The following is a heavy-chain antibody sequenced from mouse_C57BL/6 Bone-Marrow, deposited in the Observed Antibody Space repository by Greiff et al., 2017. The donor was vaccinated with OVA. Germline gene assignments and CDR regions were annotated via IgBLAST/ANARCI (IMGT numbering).Heavy chain of an antibody. J-gene: IGHJ3*01. CDR2: IDPSDSET. CDR1: GYTFTSYW. CDR3: PRDKAGPWFAY. Sequence: QVQLQQPGAELVRPGSSVKLSCKASGYTFTSYWMHWVKQRPIQGLEWIGNIDPSDSETHYNQKFKDKATLTVDKSSSTAYMQLSSLTSEDSAVYCCPRDKAGPWFAYWGQGTLVTVSA. V-gene: IGHV1-52*01. D-gene: IGHD3-2*02.